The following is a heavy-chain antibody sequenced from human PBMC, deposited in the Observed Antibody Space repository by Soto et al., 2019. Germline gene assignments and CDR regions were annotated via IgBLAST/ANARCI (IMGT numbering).Heavy chain of an antibody. J-gene: IGHJ6*02. CDR3: ARVFSGTYYYGIDV. Sequence: QVQLQESGPGLVKPSETLSLTCTVSGGSVSSGSYYWSWIRQPPGKGLEWIGYIYYSGSTNFNHSLKSRVTISVDTSKNQFALKLSSVIAADTAVYYWARVFSGTYYYGIDVWGQGTTVTVSS. V-gene: IGHV4-61*01. CDR1: GGSVSSGSYY. D-gene: IGHD2-15*01. CDR2: IYYSGST.